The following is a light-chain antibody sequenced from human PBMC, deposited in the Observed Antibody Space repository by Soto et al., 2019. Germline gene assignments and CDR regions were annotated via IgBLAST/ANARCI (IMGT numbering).Light chain of an antibody. CDR1: QNIYYN. J-gene: IGKJ1*01. CDR2: RAS. Sequence: ILMTQSPATLSVSPGESATLSCRASQNIYYNVAWYQHRPGQAPRLLIYRASSRATGIPARLSGSGSGTEFTLTINSPQSEDFAVYYCQQYQNLWTFGQGTKVDIK. V-gene: IGKV3-15*01. CDR3: QQYQNLWT.